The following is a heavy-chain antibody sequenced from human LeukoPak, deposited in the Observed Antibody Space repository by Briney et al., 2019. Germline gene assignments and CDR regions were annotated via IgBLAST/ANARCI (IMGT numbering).Heavy chain of an antibody. J-gene: IGHJ5*02. V-gene: IGHV4-34*01. CDR2: INHSGST. Sequence: PSETLSLTCAVYGGSFSGYYWSWIRQPPGKGLEWIGEINHSGSTNYNPSLKSRVTISVDTSKKQFSLKLSSVTAADTAVYYCAERTAARWFDPWGQGTLVTVSS. CDR1: GGSFSGYY. CDR3: AERTAARWFDP. D-gene: IGHD6-6*01.